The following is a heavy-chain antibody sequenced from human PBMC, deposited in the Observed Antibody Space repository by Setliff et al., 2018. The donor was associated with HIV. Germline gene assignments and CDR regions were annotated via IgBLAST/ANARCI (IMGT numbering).Heavy chain of an antibody. D-gene: IGHD3-10*01. J-gene: IGHJ4*02. CDR1: GGSISSYY. Sequence: PSETLSLTCTVSGGSISSYYWSWIRQSPGKGLEWIGYIYLIGSPDYPSGNTVYNPSFRSRVTLSLDTPKNQFSLKLTSVTAADAAVYYCTGDYNSGSHRFDYWGQGTPVTVSS. CDR2: IYLIGSPDYPSGNT. V-gene: IGHV4-4*08. CDR3: TGDYNSGSHRFDY.